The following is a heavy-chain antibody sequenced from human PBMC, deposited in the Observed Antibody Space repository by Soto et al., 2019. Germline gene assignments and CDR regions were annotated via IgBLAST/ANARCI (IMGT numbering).Heavy chain of an antibody. CDR2: IRSKANSYAT. D-gene: IGHD1-26*01. CDR1: GFTFSGSA. J-gene: IGHJ4*02. V-gene: IGHV3-73*01. CDR3: TRTVGATDHGY. Sequence: GGSLRLSCAASGFTFSGSARHWVRQASGKGLEWVGRIRSKANSYATAYAASVKGRFTISRDDSKNTAYLQMNSLKTEDTAVYYCTRTVGATDHGYWGQGTLVTVSS.